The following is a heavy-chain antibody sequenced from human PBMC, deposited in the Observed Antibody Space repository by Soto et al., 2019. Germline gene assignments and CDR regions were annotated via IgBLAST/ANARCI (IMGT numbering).Heavy chain of an antibody. Sequence: GASVKVSCKASGYTFTSYAMHWVRQAPGQRLEWMGWINAGNGNTKYSQKFQGRVTITRDTSASTAYMELSSLRSEDTAVYYCARSMIVVVITTAWFDPWGQGTLVTASS. CDR1: GYTFTSYA. V-gene: IGHV1-3*01. D-gene: IGHD3-22*01. CDR3: ARSMIVVVITTAWFDP. J-gene: IGHJ5*02. CDR2: INAGNGNT.